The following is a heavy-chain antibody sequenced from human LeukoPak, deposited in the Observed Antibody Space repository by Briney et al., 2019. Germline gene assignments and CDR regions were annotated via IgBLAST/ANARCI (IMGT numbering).Heavy chain of an antibody. Sequence: SETLSLTCTVSGGSVTDYYWSWIRQSPGKGLEWIGYIYYTGTGYNPSLKSRVTISADTSKNQFSLKLISVTAADTAVYYCASRKLGNDYWGQGTLVTVSS. D-gene: IGHD7-27*01. J-gene: IGHJ4*02. CDR3: ASRKLGNDY. CDR2: IYYTGT. V-gene: IGHV4-59*02. CDR1: GGSVTDYY.